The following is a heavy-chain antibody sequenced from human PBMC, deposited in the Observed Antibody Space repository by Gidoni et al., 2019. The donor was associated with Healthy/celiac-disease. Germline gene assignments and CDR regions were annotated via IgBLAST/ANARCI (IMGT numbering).Heavy chain of an antibody. J-gene: IGHJ6*02. CDR2: ISTSGST. V-gene: IGHV4-4*07. CDR1: GGSFSSYY. CDR3: AREEYSSSLYYGMDV. Sequence: QVQLQESGPGLLQPSETLSLTCTVPGGSFSSYYWSWIRQPAGKGLEWTGRISTSGSTNYNPSHKSRVTMSVDTSKNQFSLKLSSVTAADTAVYYCAREEYSSSLYYGMDVWGQGTTVTVSS. D-gene: IGHD6-6*01.